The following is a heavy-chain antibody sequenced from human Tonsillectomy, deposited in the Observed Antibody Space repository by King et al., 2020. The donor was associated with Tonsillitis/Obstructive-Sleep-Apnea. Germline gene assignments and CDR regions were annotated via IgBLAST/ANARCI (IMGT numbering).Heavy chain of an antibody. CDR1: GGSVSSSSYY. CDR3: ARSDSSSWCRNNCVDP. CDR2: IYYSGGP. J-gene: IGHJ5*02. Sequence: VPLQESGPGLVKPSETLSLTCTVSGGSVSSSSYYWSWIRQPPGKGLEWIGYIYYSGGPSYNPSLKSRVTISVDTSENQFSLKLTSVTTADTAVYYCARSDSSSWCRNNCVDPWGQGTLVTVSS. D-gene: IGHD6-13*01. V-gene: IGHV4-61*01.